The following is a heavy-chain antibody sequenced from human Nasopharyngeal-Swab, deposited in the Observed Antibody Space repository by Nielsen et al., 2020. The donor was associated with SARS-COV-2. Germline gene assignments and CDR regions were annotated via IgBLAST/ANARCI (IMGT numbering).Heavy chain of an antibody. CDR3: AKLRISYGGYEGENYGMDV. CDR2: ISWNSGSI. CDR1: GFTFDDYA. Sequence: SLKISCAASGFTFDDYAMHWVRQAPGKGLEWVSGISWNSGSIGYADSVKGRFTISRDNAKNSLYLQMNSLRAEDTALYYCAKLRISYGGYEGENYGMDVWGQGTTVTVSS. J-gene: IGHJ6*02. V-gene: IGHV3-9*01. D-gene: IGHD5-12*01.